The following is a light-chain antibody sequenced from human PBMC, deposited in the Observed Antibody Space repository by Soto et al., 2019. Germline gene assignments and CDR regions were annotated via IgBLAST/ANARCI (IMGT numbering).Light chain of an antibody. CDR2: EVT. CDR1: SGDIGSYNR. Sequence: QPVLTQPACVSLSPGQSITISCTGTSGDIGSYNRVSWYQQHPGKAPKLIIYEVTDRPSGVSNRFSGSKSGNTASLTISGLQAEDEAEYYCSSYTNINTRACVFGTGTKVTVL. CDR3: SSYTNINTRACV. V-gene: IGLV2-14*01. J-gene: IGLJ1*01.